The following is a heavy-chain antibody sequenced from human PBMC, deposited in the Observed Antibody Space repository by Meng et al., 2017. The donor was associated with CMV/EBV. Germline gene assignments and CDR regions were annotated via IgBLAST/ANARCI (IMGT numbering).Heavy chain of an antibody. J-gene: IGHJ3*02. Sequence: GESPKISCAASGFTVSSNYMSWVRQAPGKGLEWVSVIYSGGSTYYADSVKGRFTISRDNSKNTLYLQMNSLRAEDTAVYYCARERIAAAGTDAFDIWGQGTMVTVSS. V-gene: IGHV3-66*02. CDR3: ARERIAAAGTDAFDI. CDR1: GFTVSSNY. D-gene: IGHD6-13*01. CDR2: IYSGGST.